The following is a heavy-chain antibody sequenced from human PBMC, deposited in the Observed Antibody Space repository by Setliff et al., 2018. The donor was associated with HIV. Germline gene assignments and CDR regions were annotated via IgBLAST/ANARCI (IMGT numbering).Heavy chain of an antibody. D-gene: IGHD3-16*01. J-gene: IGHJ4*02. V-gene: IGHV4-4*09. CDR2: IYTSGST. Sequence: SETLSLTCTVSGGSISNYYWSWIRQPPGKGLEWIGYIYTSGSTNYNPSLKSRVTISVDTSKNQFSLKLSSVTAADTAVYYCARRIGAGNFDYWGQGTLVTVSS. CDR1: GGSISNYY. CDR3: ARRIGAGNFDY.